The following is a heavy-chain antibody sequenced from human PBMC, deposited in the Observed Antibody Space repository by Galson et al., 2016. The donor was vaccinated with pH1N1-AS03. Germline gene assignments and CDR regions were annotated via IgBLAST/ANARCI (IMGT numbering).Heavy chain of an antibody. D-gene: IGHD2-2*01. CDR3: ARRGHCTGISCYDLDS. CDR1: GDSFNTYW. CDR2: IYPGDSDT. J-gene: IGHJ4*02. Sequence: QSGAEVKKPGESLKISCKGSGDSFNTYWIGWVRQMPGKGLEWLGIIYPGDSDTRYSPSFQGHVTISPDATISTAYLQWSSLKAPDTAIYYCARRGHCTGISCYDLDSWGQGTMVTVSS. V-gene: IGHV5-51*03.